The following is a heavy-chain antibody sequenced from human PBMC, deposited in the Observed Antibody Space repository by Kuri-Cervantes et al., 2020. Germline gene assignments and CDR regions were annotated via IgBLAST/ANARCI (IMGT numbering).Heavy chain of an antibody. D-gene: IGHD3-22*01. J-gene: IGHJ4*02. Sequence: SETLSLTCAVSGGSISSGGYSWSWIRQPPGKGLEWIGYIYHSGSTYYNPSLKSRVTISVDRSKNQFSLKLSSVTAADTAVYYCARDLDHYDSSSYYSTFDYWGQGTLVTVSS. V-gene: IGHV4-30-2*01. CDR2: IYHSGST. CDR1: GGSISSGGYS. CDR3: ARDLDHYDSSSYYSTFDY.